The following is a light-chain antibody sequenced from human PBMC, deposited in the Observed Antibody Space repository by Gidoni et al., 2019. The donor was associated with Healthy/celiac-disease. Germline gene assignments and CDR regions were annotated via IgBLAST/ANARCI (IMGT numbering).Light chain of an antibody. CDR2: GAS. CDR1: QSVSSSY. J-gene: IGKJ1*01. V-gene: IGKV3-20*01. CDR3: QQYGSSPET. Sequence: ELVLTQSPGTLSLSPGERATLPCRASQSVSSSYLAWYQQKPGQATRLLIYGASSRATGIPDRFSGSGSGTDFTLTISRLEPEDLAVYYCQQYGSSPETFGQGTKVEIK.